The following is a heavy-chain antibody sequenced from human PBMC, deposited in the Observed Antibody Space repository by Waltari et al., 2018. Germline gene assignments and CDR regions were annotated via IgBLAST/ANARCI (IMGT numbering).Heavy chain of an antibody. J-gene: IGHJ6*03. D-gene: IGHD6-6*01. CDR1: GGSFSGYY. CDR3: ARVGGIAARQGYYYMDV. CDR2: INHSGST. V-gene: IGHV4-34*01. Sequence: QVQLQQWGAGLLKPSETLSLTCAVYGGSFSGYYWSWIRQPPGKGLEWIGEINHSGSTNYNPSLKSRVTISVDTSKNQFSLKLSSVTAADTAVYYCARVGGIAARQGYYYMDVWGKGTTVTVSS.